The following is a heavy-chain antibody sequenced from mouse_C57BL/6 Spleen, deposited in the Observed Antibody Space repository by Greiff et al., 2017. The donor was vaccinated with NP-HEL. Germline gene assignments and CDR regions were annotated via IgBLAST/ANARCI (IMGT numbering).Heavy chain of an antibody. D-gene: IGHD2-3*01. V-gene: IGHV5-4*01. J-gene: IGHJ2*01. CDR2: ISDGGSYT. Sequence: EVHLVESGGGLVKPGGSLKLSCAASGFTFSSYAMSWVRQTPEKRLEWVATISDGGSYTYYPDNVKGRFTISRDNAKNNLYLQMSHLKSEDTAMYYCARDGYYEENYFDYWGQGTTLTVSS. CDR1: GFTFSSYA. CDR3: ARDGYYEENYFDY.